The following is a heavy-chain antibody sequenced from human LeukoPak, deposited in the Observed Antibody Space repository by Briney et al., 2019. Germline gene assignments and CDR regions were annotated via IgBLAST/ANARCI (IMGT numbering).Heavy chain of an antibody. Sequence: GGSLRLSCAASGFTFRSYAMSWVRQAPGKGLEGVSAISGSGGSEYYADSVKGGFTISRDNSKNTLYLQMNSLRAEDTAVYYCGREYASSGYCDSWGQGTLVTVSS. J-gene: IGHJ4*02. V-gene: IGHV3-23*01. CDR3: GREYASSGYCDS. CDR2: ISGSGGSE. D-gene: IGHD3-22*01. CDR1: GFTFRSYA.